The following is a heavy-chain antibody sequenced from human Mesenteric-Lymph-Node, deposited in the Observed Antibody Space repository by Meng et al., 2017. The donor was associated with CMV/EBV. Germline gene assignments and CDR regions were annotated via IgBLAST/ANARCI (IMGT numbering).Heavy chain of an antibody. D-gene: IGHD2-8*01. CDR2: MNSNSGNT. CDR1: D. V-gene: IGHV1-8*01. CDR3: ARVIHNSHCTSPVCAAEYLQH. Sequence: DINWVRQATGQGPEWMGWMNSNSGNTVYAQKFQGRVTMTRNTSISTAYMELSSLRSEDTAVYYCARVIHNSHCTSPVCAAEYLQHWGQGTLVTVSS. J-gene: IGHJ1*01.